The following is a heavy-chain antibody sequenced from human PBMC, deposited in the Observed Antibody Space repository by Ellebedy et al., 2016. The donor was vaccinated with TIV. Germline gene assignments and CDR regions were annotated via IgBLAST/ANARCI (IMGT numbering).Heavy chain of an antibody. V-gene: IGHV3-15*01. Sequence: PGGSLRLSCAASGFPFTNAWMTWVRQAPGKGLEWVGRIKDKRLGEATDYAAPVEGRFTISRDDSTNTLFLQMSSLKTEDTAVYYCTTVTWAGAFEYWGQGNLVTVSS. CDR2: IKDKRLGEAT. CDR3: TTVTWAGAFEY. CDR1: GFPFTNAW. J-gene: IGHJ4*02. D-gene: IGHD6-19*01.